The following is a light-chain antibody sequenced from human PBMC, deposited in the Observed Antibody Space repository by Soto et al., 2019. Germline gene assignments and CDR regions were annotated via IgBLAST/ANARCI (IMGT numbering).Light chain of an antibody. J-gene: IGKJ1*01. CDR3: QQYKNWPRT. CDR2: ATS. Sequence: EILMTRSPATLSVSPGERATLFCRASQSISSYLAWYQQKPGRAPRLIIFATSTRAAAIPARFSGSGSGTEFTLTISSLQSEDFAVYYCQQYKNWPRTFGQGTKVEIK. CDR1: QSISSY. V-gene: IGKV3-15*01.